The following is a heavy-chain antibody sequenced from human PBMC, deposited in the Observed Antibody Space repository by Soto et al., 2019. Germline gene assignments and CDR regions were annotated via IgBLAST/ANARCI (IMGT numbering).Heavy chain of an antibody. Sequence: GGSLRLSCAASGFTFSSYGMHWVRQAPGKGLEWVAVISYDGSNKYYADSVKGRFTISRDNSKNTLYLQMNSLRAEDTAVYYCAKDRYYDSSGYYDYWGQGTLVTVSS. V-gene: IGHV3-30*18. CDR2: ISYDGSNK. D-gene: IGHD3-22*01. CDR3: AKDRYYDSSGYYDY. CDR1: GFTFSSYG. J-gene: IGHJ4*02.